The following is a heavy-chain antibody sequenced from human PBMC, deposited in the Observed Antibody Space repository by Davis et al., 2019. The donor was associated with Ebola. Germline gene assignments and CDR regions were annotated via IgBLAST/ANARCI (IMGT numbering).Heavy chain of an antibody. CDR3: AMTCAESDY. CDR2: IYYSGST. V-gene: IGHV4-59*01. J-gene: IGHJ4*02. Sequence: PSETLSLTCTVSGGSISSYYWSWIRQPPGKGLEWIGYIYYSGSTNYNPSLKSRVTISVDTSKNQFSLKLSSVTAADTAVYYCAMTCAESDYWGQGTLVTVSS. CDR1: GGSISSYY.